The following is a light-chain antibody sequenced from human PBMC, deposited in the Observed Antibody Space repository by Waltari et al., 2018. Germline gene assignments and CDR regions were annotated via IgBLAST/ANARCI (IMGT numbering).Light chain of an antibody. J-gene: IGLJ1*01. V-gene: IGLV2-14*03. CDR3: CAYTSSSSLGV. Sequence: QSALTQPASVSGSPGQSITISCTGSSSDIGDYDYVSWYQQSPGKAPTLIIYDIGARPSGVSDRFSGSKSGNTASLTISGLQAEDESDYYCCAYTSSSSLGVFGTGTKVTVL. CDR2: DIG. CDR1: SSDIGDYDY.